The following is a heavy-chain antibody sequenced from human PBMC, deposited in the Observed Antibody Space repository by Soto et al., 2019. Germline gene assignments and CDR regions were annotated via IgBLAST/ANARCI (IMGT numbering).Heavy chain of an antibody. CDR3: ARDYGPLGYYNYYYYGMDV. V-gene: IGHV1-3*01. Sequence: ASVKVSCKASGYTFTSYAMHWVRQAPGQRFEWMGWINAGNGNTKYSQKFQGRVTITRDTSASTAYMELSSLRSEDTAVYYCARDYGPLGYYNYYYYGMDVWGKGTTVTVSS. D-gene: IGHD3-9*01. CDR2: INAGNGNT. J-gene: IGHJ6*04. CDR1: GYTFTSYA.